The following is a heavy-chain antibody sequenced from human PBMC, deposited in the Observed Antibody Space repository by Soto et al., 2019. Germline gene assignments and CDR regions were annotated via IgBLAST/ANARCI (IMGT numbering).Heavy chain of an antibody. J-gene: IGHJ4*02. Sequence: PGGSLRLSCAASGFTFSSYAMHCVRQAPGKGLEWVAVISYDGSNKYYADSVKGRFTISRDNSKNTLYLQMNSLRAEDTAVYYCAPPGAAEFDYWGQGTLVTLSS. CDR3: APPGAAEFDY. D-gene: IGHD3-10*01. CDR1: GFTFSSYA. V-gene: IGHV3-30-3*01. CDR2: ISYDGSNK.